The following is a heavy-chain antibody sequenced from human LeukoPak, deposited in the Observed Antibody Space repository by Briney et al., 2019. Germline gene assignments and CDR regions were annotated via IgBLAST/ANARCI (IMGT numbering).Heavy chain of an antibody. CDR2: IIPILGIA. CDR1: GGTFSSYT. CDR3: ARGYCSSTSCYIPHEYYYYYYMDV. D-gene: IGHD2-2*02. J-gene: IGHJ6*03. Sequence: SVKVSCKASGGTFSSYTISWVRQAPGQGLEWMGRIIPILGIANYAQKFQGRVTITADKSTSTAYMELSSLRSEDTAVYYCARGYCSSTSCYIPHEYYYYYYMDVWGKRTTVTVSS. V-gene: IGHV1-69*02.